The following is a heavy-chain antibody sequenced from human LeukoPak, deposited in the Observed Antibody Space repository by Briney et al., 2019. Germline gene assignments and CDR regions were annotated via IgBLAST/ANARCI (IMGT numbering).Heavy chain of an antibody. CDR3: ARRWDYTRAFDI. Sequence: GGSLRPSCSASGFTFSSFAMSWVRQAPGKGLEWVSGISGSGGTTYYADSVKGRVTISRDNSKNTLYLQMNSLRAEDTAVYYCARRWDYTRAFDIWGQGTMVAVSS. CDR1: GFTFSSFA. J-gene: IGHJ3*02. CDR2: ISGSGGTT. D-gene: IGHD4-11*01. V-gene: IGHV3-23*01.